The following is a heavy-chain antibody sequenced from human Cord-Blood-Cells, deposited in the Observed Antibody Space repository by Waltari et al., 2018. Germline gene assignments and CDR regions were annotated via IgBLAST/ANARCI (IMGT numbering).Heavy chain of an antibody. CDR3: ARGKRILHAFDI. Sequence: QVQLQQWGAGLLKPSETLSLTCAVYGGSFSGYYWSWIRQPPGKGLEWIGEINHSGSTNYNPSLKSRVTISVDTSKNQFSLKLSSVTAADTAVYYCARGKRILHAFDIWGQGTMVTVSS. J-gene: IGHJ3*02. D-gene: IGHD2-15*01. CDR1: GGSFSGYY. CDR2: INHSGST. V-gene: IGHV4-34*01.